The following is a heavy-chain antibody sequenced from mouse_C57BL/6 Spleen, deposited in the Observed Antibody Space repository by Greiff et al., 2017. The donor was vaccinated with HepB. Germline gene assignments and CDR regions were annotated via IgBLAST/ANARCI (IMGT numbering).Heavy chain of an antibody. CDR3: ARGDSSGYEDY. Sequence: VQLQQPGAELVKPGASVKLSCKASGYTFTSYWMQWVKQRPGQGLEWIGEIDPSDSYTNYNQKFKGKATLTVDTSSSTAYMQLSSLPSEDSAVYYCARGDSSGYEDYWGQGTSVTVSS. V-gene: IGHV1-50*01. CDR1: GYTFTSYW. J-gene: IGHJ4*01. CDR2: IDPSDSYT. D-gene: IGHD3-2*02.